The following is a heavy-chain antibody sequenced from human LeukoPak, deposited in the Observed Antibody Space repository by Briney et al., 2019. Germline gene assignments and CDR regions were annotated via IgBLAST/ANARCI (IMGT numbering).Heavy chain of an antibody. CDR2: IYLSGST. J-gene: IGHJ4*02. CDR1: GGSISSSNW. CDR3: ARALGYSSSWNFDY. V-gene: IGHV4-4*02. Sequence: SETLSLTCAVSGGSISSSNWWSWVRQPPGKGLEWIGEIYLSGSTNYNPSLKSRVTISVDKSKNHFSLKLSSVTAADTAVCYCARALGYSSSWNFDYWGQGTLVTVSS. D-gene: IGHD6-13*01.